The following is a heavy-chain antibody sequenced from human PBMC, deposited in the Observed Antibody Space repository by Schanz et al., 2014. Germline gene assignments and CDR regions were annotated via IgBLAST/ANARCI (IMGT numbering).Heavy chain of an antibody. J-gene: IGHJ4*02. CDR3: AKEKEEVAADGSFFDY. CDR2: ISFDGRNT. Sequence: VQLVQSGGGLVQPGGSLKLSCAASGITLSGYGLHWVRQAPGKGLEWVGFISFDGRNTGYAHSVKGRFTISRDNSKNTVNLQMNSLRAEDTAVYYCAKEKEEVAADGSFFDYWGQGTLVTVSS. D-gene: IGHD6-13*01. CDR1: GITLSGYG. V-gene: IGHV3-30*18.